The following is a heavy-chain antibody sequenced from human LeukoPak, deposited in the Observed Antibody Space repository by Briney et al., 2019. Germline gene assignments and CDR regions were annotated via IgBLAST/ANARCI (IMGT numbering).Heavy chain of an antibody. CDR3: ARGGGDHYNSSGYYYGWFDP. CDR2: MNPNSGNT. Sequence: ASVKVSCKASGYTFTSYDINWVRQATGQGREWMGWMNPNSGNTGHAQNFQGRVTFTRNTSISTAYMELSSLRSEDTAVYYCARGGGDHYNSSGYYYGWFDPWGQGTLVTVSS. V-gene: IGHV1-8*03. J-gene: IGHJ5*02. D-gene: IGHD3-22*01. CDR1: GYTFTSYD.